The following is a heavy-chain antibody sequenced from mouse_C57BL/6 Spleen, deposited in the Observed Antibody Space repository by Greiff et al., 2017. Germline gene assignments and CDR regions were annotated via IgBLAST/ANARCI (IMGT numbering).Heavy chain of an antibody. CDR1: GYTFTEYT. CDR2: FYPGSGSI. Sequence: VKLVESGAELVKPGASVKLSCKASGYTFTEYTIHWVKQRSGQGLEWIGWFYPGSGSIKYNEKFKDKATLTADKSSSTVYMELSRLTSEDSAVYFCARHEALQYYFDYWGQGTTLTVSS. D-gene: IGHD2-1*01. J-gene: IGHJ2*01. V-gene: IGHV1-62-2*01. CDR3: ARHEALQYYFDY.